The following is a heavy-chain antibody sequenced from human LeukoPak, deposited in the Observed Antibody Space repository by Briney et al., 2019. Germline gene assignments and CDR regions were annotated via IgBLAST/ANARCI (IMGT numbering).Heavy chain of an antibody. CDR3: ARLLLDAYTVDY. CDR1: GFSFTSYC. CDR2: TDPSDSYT. Sequence: GESLKISCKGSGFSFTSYCISWVRQMPGKGLEWMGTTDPSDSYTNYSPSFQGHVTISADKSISTAYLQWRSLKASDTAMYYCARLLLDAYTVDYWGQGTLVTVSS. V-gene: IGHV5-10-1*01. J-gene: IGHJ4*02. D-gene: IGHD5-24*01.